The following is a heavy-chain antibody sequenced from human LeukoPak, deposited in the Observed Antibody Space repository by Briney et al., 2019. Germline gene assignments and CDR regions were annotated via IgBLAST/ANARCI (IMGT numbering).Heavy chain of an antibody. J-gene: IGHJ5*02. Sequence: ASVKVSCKASGGTLSSYAISWVRQAPGQGLEWMGGIIPIFGTANYAQKFQGRVTITADESTSTAYMELSSLRSEDTAVYYCARGSTIFGVAHGGDWFDPWGQGTLVTVSS. CDR3: ARGSTIFGVAHGGDWFDP. V-gene: IGHV1-69*13. D-gene: IGHD3-3*01. CDR2: IIPIFGTA. CDR1: GGTLSSYA.